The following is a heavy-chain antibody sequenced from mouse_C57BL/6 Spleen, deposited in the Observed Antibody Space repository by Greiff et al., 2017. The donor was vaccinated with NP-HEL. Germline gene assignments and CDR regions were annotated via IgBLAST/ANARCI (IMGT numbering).Heavy chain of an antibody. CDR2: ISDGGSYT. J-gene: IGHJ3*01. CDR3: ARDRAHYYGSSYWFAY. V-gene: IGHV5-4*01. Sequence: EVNVVESGGGLVKPGGSLKLSCAASGFTFSSYAMSWVRQTPEKRLEWVATISDGGSYTYYPDNVKGRFTISRDNAKNNLYLQMSHLKSEDTAMYYCARDRAHYYGSSYWFAYWGQGTLVTVSA. D-gene: IGHD1-1*01. CDR1: GFTFSSYA.